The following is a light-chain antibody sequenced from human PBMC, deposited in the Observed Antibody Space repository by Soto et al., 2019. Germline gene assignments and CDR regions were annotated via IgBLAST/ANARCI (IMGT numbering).Light chain of an antibody. J-gene: IGKJ2*01. CDR2: KAS. CDR1: QSISSW. V-gene: IGKV1-5*03. CDR3: QKYNSYLYT. Sequence: DIQMTQSPSTLSASVGDRVTITCRASQSISSWLAWYQQKPGKAPKLLIYKASSLESGVPSRFSGSGSGTEFTLNISSLQPDDFATYYCQKYNSYLYTFGQGTKLEIK.